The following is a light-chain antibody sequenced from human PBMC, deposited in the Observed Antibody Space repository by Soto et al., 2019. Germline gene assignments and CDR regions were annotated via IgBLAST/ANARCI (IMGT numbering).Light chain of an antibody. CDR2: ATS. J-gene: IGKJ1*01. Sequence: AIRITQSPSSLSASTGDRVTITCRASQGISSYLAWFQQKPGRPPKLLMSATSTLQSDVPSRFSGSGSGTDFTLTIGCLQSEDLATYYCQQYYTYPWTFGQGTKVDIK. CDR1: QGISSY. V-gene: IGKV1-8*01. CDR3: QQYYTYPWT.